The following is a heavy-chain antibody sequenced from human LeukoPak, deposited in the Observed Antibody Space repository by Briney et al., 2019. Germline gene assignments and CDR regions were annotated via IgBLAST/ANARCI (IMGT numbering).Heavy chain of an antibody. CDR3: ARAWLINLNIAAAGFDY. Sequence: SETLSLTCTVSGGSISSGGYYWSWIRQPPGKGLEWIGYIYHSGSTYYNPSLKSRVTISVDRSKNQFSLKLSSVTAADTAVYYCARAWLINLNIAAAGFDYWGQGTLVTVSS. D-gene: IGHD6-13*01. J-gene: IGHJ4*02. V-gene: IGHV4-30-2*01. CDR2: IYHSGST. CDR1: GGSISSGGYY.